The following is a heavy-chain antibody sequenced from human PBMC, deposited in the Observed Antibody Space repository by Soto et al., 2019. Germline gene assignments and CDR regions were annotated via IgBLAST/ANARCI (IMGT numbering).Heavy chain of an antibody. J-gene: IGHJ4*02. CDR3: GTRPGGGGY. Sequence: EVQLVESGGGLIQPGGSLRLSCAVSGFTVSNNYMSWVRQAPGKGLEGVSVIYSGGYTAYGDSVKGRFTISRDNSKNTIYLKMNAGGPEDSGCFFFGTRPGGGGYWGQGTLVTVSS. D-gene: IGHD3-10*01. CDR1: GFTVSNNY. V-gene: IGHV3-53*01. CDR2: IYSGGYT.